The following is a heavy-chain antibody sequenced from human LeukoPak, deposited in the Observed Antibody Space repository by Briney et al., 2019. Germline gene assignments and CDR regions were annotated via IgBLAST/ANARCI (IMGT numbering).Heavy chain of an antibody. D-gene: IGHD6-13*01. CDR3: AKSIAAAGTGGY. V-gene: IGHV3-23*01. J-gene: IGHJ4*02. CDR1: GFTFSSYA. Sequence: RPGGSLRLSCAAPGFTFSSYAMSWVRQAPGKGLEWVSAISGSGGSTYYADSVKGRFTISRDNSKNTLYLQMNSLRAEDTAVYYCAKSIAAAGTGGYWGQGTLVTVSS. CDR2: ISGSGGST.